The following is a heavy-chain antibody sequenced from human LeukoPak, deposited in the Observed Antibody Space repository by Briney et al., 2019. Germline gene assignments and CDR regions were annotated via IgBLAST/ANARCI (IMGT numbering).Heavy chain of an antibody. Sequence: GGSLRLSCAASGFTGSSNYMSWFRQAHGKGLRWVSVIYSGGSTYYADSVKGRFTISRDNSKNTLYLQMNSLRAEDTAVYYCARGDYGEGYFDYWGQGTLVTVSS. CDR2: IYSGGST. D-gene: IGHD4-17*01. CDR3: ARGDYGEGYFDY. CDR1: GFTGSSNY. V-gene: IGHV3-53*01. J-gene: IGHJ4*02.